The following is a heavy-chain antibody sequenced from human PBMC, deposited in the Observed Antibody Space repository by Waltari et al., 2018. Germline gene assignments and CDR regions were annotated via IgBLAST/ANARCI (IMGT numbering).Heavy chain of an antibody. Sequence: AEYMGGRFTISRDNSKNTLYLQMNSLRAEDTAVYYCAKDLMCIAARFTSCGLDPWGQGTLVTVSS. D-gene: IGHD6-6*01. J-gene: IGHJ5*02. V-gene: IGHV3-30-3*02. CDR3: AKDLMCIAARFTSCGLDP.